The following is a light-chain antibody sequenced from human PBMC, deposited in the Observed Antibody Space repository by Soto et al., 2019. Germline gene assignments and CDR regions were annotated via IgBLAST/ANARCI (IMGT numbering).Light chain of an antibody. CDR2: VAS. CDR3: QQNYNTPPT. V-gene: IGKV1-39*01. CDR1: QSISSY. Sequence: DIQMTQSPSSLSASVGDRVTITCRASQSISSYLNWYQQNPGKAPKLLIYVASSLQSGVTSRFRGSVSGTDFTLTINNLQPEDFATYYCQQNYNTPPTFGGGTKVEIK. J-gene: IGKJ4*01.